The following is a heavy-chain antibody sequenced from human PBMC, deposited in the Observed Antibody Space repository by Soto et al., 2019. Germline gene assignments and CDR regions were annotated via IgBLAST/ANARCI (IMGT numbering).Heavy chain of an antibody. Sequence: ASVKVSCKASGYTFIDYVMHWVRQAPGQRLEWMGWINAGNGNTKYSQKLQGRVSITKNTLYLQMNSLRGEDTAVYYCARDPGGSFDYWGQGTLVTVSS. J-gene: IGHJ4*02. V-gene: IGHV1-3*01. CDR3: ARDPGGSFDY. CDR2: INAGNGNT. D-gene: IGHD1-26*01. CDR1: GYTFIDYV.